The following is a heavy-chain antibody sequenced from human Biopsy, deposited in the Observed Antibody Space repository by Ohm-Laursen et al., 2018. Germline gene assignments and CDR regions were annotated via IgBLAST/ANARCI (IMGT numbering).Heavy chain of an antibody. CDR2: IFYSGTT. J-gene: IGHJ4*02. CDR3: ARIYFYGLGSSDYFFDS. CDR1: GDSIATFNYY. D-gene: IGHD3-10*01. V-gene: IGHV4-39*01. Sequence: SETLSLTCSVSGDSIATFNYYWGWVRQPPGKGLEWLATIFYSGTTYFSRTHESRLTISQDTSSNQSSLRLKYATAADTGVYYCARIYFYGLGSSDYFFDSWGQGTLVTVSS.